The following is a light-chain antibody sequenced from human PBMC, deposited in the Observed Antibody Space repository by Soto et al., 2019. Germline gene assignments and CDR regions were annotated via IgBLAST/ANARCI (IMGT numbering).Light chain of an antibody. J-gene: IGKJ1*01. CDR3: QHYNSYPWT. CDR1: QSISSW. Sequence: DIQMTQSPSTLSASVGDRVTITCRASQSISSWLAWYQQKPGKAPKLLIYKASSLESGVPSRFSGYGSGTEFTLTISSLQPDDFATYYCQHYNSYPWTFGQGT. V-gene: IGKV1-5*03. CDR2: KAS.